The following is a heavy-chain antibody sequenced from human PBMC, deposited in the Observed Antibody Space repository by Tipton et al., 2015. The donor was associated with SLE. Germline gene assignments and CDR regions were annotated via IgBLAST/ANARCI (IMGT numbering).Heavy chain of an antibody. D-gene: IGHD6-19*01. CDR2: IYYSGST. V-gene: IGHV4-59*11. CDR1: GGSISSHY. CDR3: ARGEESSSGWYEAS. Sequence: LRLSCTVSGGSISSHYGSWIRQPPGKGLEWIGYIYYSGSTSYNPSLKSRVIISVDTSKNQFSLKLSSVTTADTAVYYCARGEESSSGWYEASWGQGTQVTVSS. J-gene: IGHJ5*02.